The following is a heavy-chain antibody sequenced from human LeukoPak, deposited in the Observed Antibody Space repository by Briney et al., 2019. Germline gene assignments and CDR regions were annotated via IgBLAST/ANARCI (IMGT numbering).Heavy chain of an antibody. D-gene: IGHD4-23*01. CDR3: ATEAPAVAGDY. Sequence: PSETLSLTCAVSGGSISSGGYSWSWIRQPPGKGLEWIGYIYHSGSTYYNPSLKSRVTISVDRSKNQFSLKLSSVTAADTAVYYCATEAPAVAGDYWGQGTLVTVSS. V-gene: IGHV4-30-2*01. CDR2: IYHSGST. J-gene: IGHJ4*02. CDR1: GGSISSGGYS.